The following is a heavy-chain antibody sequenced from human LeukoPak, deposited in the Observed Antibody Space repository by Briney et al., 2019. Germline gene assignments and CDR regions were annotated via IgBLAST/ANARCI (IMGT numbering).Heavy chain of an antibody. Sequence: GGSLTLSCAASGFTFSDFGMHWVRQAPGKGVEWVALIWHDGSNEYYADCVKGRFTISRDNSKYMLYLEMNSLRVEDTAVYYCAKGAPSRKAAAGGEFDPRGQGTRVTV. CDR2: IWHDGSNE. CDR3: AKGAPSRKAAAGGEFDP. J-gene: IGHJ5*02. D-gene: IGHD6-13*01. CDR1: GFTFSDFG. V-gene: IGHV3-33*06.